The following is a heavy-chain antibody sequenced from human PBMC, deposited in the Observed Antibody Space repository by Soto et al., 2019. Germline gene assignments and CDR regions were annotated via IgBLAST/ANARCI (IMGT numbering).Heavy chain of an antibody. Sequence: SQTLSLTCAISGDSVSSNSAAWNWVRQSPSRGLEWLGRTYYRSKWNNDYAVSVKRRITINPDTSKNQFSLQLNSVTPEDTAVYYCAREGGVSSSWYFDYWGQGTLVTVSS. CDR2: TYYRSKWNN. D-gene: IGHD6-13*01. V-gene: IGHV6-1*01. CDR3: AREGGVSSSWYFDY. J-gene: IGHJ4*02. CDR1: GDSVSSNSAA.